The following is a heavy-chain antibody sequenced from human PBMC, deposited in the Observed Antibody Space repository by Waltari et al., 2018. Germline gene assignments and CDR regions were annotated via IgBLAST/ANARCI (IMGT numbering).Heavy chain of an antibody. V-gene: IGHV5-51*01. D-gene: IGHD3-16*01. CDR1: GYSFATYW. Sequence: EVQLVQSGAEVKKPGESLKISCKGYGYSFATYWIGWVRQMPGKGLEWMGIIYPCDSDTRYSPSFQGQVSISADKSTTTAYLQWSSLKASDTAIYYCAREGLRAFGAVDYWGQGTLVTVSS. J-gene: IGHJ4*02. CDR2: IYPCDSDT. CDR3: AREGLRAFGAVDY.